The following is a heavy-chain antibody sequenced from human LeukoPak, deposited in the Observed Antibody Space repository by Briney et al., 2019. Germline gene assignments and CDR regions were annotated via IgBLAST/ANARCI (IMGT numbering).Heavy chain of an antibody. Sequence: PGGSLRLSCASSGFTFKDYWMSWVRQAPGKGPGWVANINKEGNEEHFVDSVKGRFTVSRDNAKNSLFLQMNSLRVEDTAVYYCATYDNWVAGDVWGQGTTVSVSS. J-gene: IGHJ6*01. CDR3: ATYDNWVAGDV. V-gene: IGHV3-7*01. CDR2: INKEGNEE. CDR1: GFTFKDYW. D-gene: IGHD1-1*01.